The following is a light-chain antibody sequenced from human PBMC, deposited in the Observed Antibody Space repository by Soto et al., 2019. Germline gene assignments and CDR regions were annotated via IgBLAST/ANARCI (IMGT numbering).Light chain of an antibody. Sequence: EIVLAQSAGTVSLSQGERATLSCRASQSVNINLARYQQKPGQAPRLLIYGTSTRATGIPARFSGSGSGTEFTLTISSLQSADFALYYCQQYNNWPLTFGGGGMVDIK. CDR1: QSVNIN. CDR2: GTS. J-gene: IGKJ4*01. CDR3: QQYNNWPLT. V-gene: IGKV3-15*01.